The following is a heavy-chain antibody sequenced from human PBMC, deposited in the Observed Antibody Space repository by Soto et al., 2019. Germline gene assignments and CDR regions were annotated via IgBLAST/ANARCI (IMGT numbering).Heavy chain of an antibody. CDR1: GFTFSSYA. D-gene: IGHD1-26*01. CDR3: ARDQAPSKVVTRSGIDY. J-gene: IGHJ4*02. Sequence: GGSLRLSCAASGFTFSSYAMHWVRQAPGKGLEWVAVISYDGSNKYYADSVKGRFTISRDNSKNTLYLQMNSLRAEDTAVYYCARDQAPSKVVTRSGIDYWGQGTLVTVSS. V-gene: IGHV3-30-3*01. CDR2: ISYDGSNK.